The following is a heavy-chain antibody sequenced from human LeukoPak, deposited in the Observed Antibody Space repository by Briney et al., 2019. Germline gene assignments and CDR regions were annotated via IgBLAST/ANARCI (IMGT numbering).Heavy chain of an antibody. CDR1: GGTFSSYA. CDR2: IIPIFGTA. V-gene: IGHV1-69*01. CDR3: AKSAVRGLPVLGN. D-gene: IGHD2-21*02. J-gene: IGHJ3*01. Sequence: ASVKVSCKASGGTFSSYAISWVRQAPGQGLEWMGGIIPIFGTANYAQKFQGRVTITADESTSTAYMELSSLRSEDTAVYYCAKSAVRGLPVLGNWGQGTMVTVSS.